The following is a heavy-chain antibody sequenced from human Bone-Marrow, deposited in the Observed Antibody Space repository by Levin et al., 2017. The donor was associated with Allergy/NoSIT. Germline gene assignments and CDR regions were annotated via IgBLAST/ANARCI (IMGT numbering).Heavy chain of an antibody. D-gene: IGHD3-22*01. CDR3: ARDIRHYYDSSGDAFDI. Sequence: GASVKVSCKASGYTFTSYGISWVRQAPGQGLEWMGWISAYNGNTNYAQKLQGRVTMTTDTSTSTAYMELRSLRSDDTAVYYCARDIRHYYDSSGDAFDIWGQGTMVTVSS. V-gene: IGHV1-18*01. J-gene: IGHJ3*02. CDR2: ISAYNGNT. CDR1: GYTFTSYG.